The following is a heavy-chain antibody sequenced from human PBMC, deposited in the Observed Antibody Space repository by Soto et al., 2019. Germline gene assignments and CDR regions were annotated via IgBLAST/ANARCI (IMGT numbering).Heavy chain of an antibody. V-gene: IGHV3-33*01. D-gene: IGHD6-13*01. CDR1: GFTFSTYG. Sequence: QSGGSLRLSCAASGFTFSTYGMHWVRQAPGKGLEWVAVIWYDGSNKYYADSVKGRFTISRDNSKNTLYLQMNSLRAEDTAVYYCASTIAAADSFDYWGQGTLVTVSS. J-gene: IGHJ4*02. CDR3: ASTIAAADSFDY. CDR2: IWYDGSNK.